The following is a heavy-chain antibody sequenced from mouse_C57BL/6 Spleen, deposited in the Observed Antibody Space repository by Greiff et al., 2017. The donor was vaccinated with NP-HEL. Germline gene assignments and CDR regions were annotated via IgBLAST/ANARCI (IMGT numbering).Heavy chain of an antibody. J-gene: IGHJ3*01. CDR3: ARGGDYDEDGFAY. D-gene: IGHD2-4*01. V-gene: IGHV1-80*01. CDR1: GYAFSSYW. Sequence: VQRVESGAELVKPGASVKISCKASGYAFSSYWMNWVKQRPGKGLEWIGQIYPGDGDPNYIGKFKGKATLTADKSSSTAYMQLSSLTSEDSAVYFCARGGDYDEDGFAYWGQGTLVTVSA. CDR2: IYPGDGDP.